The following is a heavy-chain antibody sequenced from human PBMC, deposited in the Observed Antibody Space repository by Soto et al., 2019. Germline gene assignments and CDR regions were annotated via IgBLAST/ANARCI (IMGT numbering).Heavy chain of an antibody. CDR3: AKTYLSLVPAAMPPYYFDY. D-gene: IGHD2-2*01. Sequence: QVQLVESGGGVVQPGRSLRLSCAASGFTFSSYGMHWVRQAPGKGLEWVAVISYDGSNKYYADSVKGRFTISRDNSKNTLYLQMNSLRAEDTAVYYCAKTYLSLVPAAMPPYYFDYWGQGTLVTVSS. CDR2: ISYDGSNK. CDR1: GFTFSSYG. J-gene: IGHJ4*02. V-gene: IGHV3-30*18.